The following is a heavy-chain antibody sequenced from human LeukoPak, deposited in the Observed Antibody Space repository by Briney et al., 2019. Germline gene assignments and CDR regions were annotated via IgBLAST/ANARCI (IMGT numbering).Heavy chain of an antibody. D-gene: IGHD1-26*01. Sequence: PGGSLRLSCAASAFTFSSYSMNWVRQAPGKGLEWVSSISDTGSGTCYVDSVKGRFTMSRDNSKNTLYLQMNSLRAEDTAVYYCAKNLLGSESFSWYFDLWGRGTLVTVSS. V-gene: IGHV3-23*01. CDR2: ISDTGSGT. CDR3: AKNLLGSESFSWYFDL. J-gene: IGHJ2*01. CDR1: AFTFSSYS.